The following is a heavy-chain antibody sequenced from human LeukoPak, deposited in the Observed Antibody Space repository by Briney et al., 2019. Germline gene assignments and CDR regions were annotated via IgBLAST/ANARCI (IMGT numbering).Heavy chain of an antibody. V-gene: IGHV3-30*02. Sequence: PGGSLSLSCAASGFSFSIYPMRWVRQAPGKGLEWVAFIRFDGSDKFYADSVRGRFTISRDNSRNTLFLQMTSLRAEDAAVYYCAKDYPKDVVMGSFDNWGQGALVTVSS. J-gene: IGHJ4*02. CDR1: GFSFSIYP. CDR2: IRFDGSDK. D-gene: IGHD2-15*01. CDR3: AKDYPKDVVMGSFDN.